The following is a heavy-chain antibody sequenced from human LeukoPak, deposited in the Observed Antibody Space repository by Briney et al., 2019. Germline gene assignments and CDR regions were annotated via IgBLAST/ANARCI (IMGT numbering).Heavy chain of an antibody. Sequence: PGGPLRLSCEASGFTFSSYGMHWVRQAPGKGLVWVAFIRFDGSDKHYADSVKGRFTISRDNSKNTLYLQMNSLSVEDTAVYYCAKKFDSYFDYWGQGTLVTVSS. V-gene: IGHV3-30*02. J-gene: IGHJ4*02. CDR2: IRFDGSDK. CDR3: AKKFDSYFDY. CDR1: GFTFSSYG.